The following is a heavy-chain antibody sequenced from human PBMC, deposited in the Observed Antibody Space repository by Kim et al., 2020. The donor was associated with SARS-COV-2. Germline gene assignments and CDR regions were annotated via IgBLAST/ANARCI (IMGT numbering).Heavy chain of an antibody. CDR3: ARDQGISGTAFHSSYGLD. J-gene: IGHJ6*01. Sequence: SETLSLTCSVSGASINTFYWSWLRQAPGQGLEWIGYVLQNGRTKYNPSLKSRATISLATTNNQVSQKLKSVTAADTASYFCARDQGISGTAFHSSYGLD. CDR2: VLQNGRT. D-gene: IGHD1-26*01. V-gene: IGHV4-59*13. CDR1: GASINTFY.